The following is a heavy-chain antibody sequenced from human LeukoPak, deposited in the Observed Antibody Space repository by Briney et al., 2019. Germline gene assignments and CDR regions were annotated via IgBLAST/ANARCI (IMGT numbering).Heavy chain of an antibody. J-gene: IGHJ6*02. Sequence: PGRSLRVSCAAPGFTFNIYALHWVRQAPGKGLEWVARISYDGSNKYYADSVKGRFTISRDNSKNTLYLQMNSLRPEDTAMYYCARDTYDSIHGMDVWGQGTTVTVSS. CDR1: GFTFNIYA. CDR2: ISYDGSNK. V-gene: IGHV3-30*04. CDR3: ARDTYDSIHGMDV. D-gene: IGHD3-22*01.